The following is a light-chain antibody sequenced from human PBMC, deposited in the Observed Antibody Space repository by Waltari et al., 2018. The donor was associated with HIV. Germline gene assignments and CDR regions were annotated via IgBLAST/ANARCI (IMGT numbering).Light chain of an antibody. J-gene: IGLJ2*01. V-gene: IGLV1-44*01. CDR1: CSNTGRNT. Sequence: HSVRPQPPSASGVPGQRVTISCSVICSNTGRNTLTWYRLLTDTAPKLLIYTNNRRPSGVPDRFSGSKSGTSASLAISGLQSGDEADYYCSTWDGGLRGVVFGGGTKLTVL. CDR2: TNN. CDR3: STWDGGLRGVV.